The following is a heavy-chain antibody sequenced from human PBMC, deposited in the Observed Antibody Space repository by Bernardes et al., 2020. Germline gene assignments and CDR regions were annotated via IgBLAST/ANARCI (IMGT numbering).Heavy chain of an antibody. D-gene: IGHD2-2*01. CDR3: ARGELSAHCSSSSCYVPRFQH. Sequence: ASVKVSCKAYGYTFIDYYLHWVRQAPGQGLEWMGWINPKSGGTDYAQKFQGWGTMTRDTFISTAYMELSRLKSDDTAVYYCARGELSAHCSSSSCYVPRFQHWGQGTLVTVSS. CDR2: INPKSGGT. CDR1: GYTFIDYY. J-gene: IGHJ1*01. V-gene: IGHV1-2*04.